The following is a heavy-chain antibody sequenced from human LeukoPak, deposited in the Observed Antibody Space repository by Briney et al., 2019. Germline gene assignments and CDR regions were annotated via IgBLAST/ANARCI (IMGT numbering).Heavy chain of an antibody. D-gene: IGHD6-13*01. CDR2: FDPEDGET. J-gene: IGHJ4*02. CDR3: ATVGGRWYDIDY. Sequence: ASVKVSCKVSGYTLTELSMHWVRQAPGKGFEWMGGFDPEDGETIYAQKFQGRVTMTEDTSTDTAYMELSSLRSEDTAVYYCATVGGRWYDIDYWGQGTLVTVSS. V-gene: IGHV1-24*01. CDR1: GYTLTELS.